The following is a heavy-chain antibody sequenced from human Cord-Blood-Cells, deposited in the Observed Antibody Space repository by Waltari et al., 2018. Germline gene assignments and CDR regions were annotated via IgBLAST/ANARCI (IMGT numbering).Heavy chain of an antibody. CDR3: ARLRYNWNFDY. CDR2: IYYSGST. J-gene: IGHJ4*02. CDR1: GGPISSSSYY. Sequence: QLQLQESGPGLVKPSETLSLTCTVSGGPISSSSYYWAWIRQPSGKGLEWIGSIYYSGSTYYNPSLKSRVTISVDTSKNQFSLKLSSVTAADTAVYYCARLRYNWNFDYWGQGTLVTVSS. D-gene: IGHD1-1*01. V-gene: IGHV4-39*07.